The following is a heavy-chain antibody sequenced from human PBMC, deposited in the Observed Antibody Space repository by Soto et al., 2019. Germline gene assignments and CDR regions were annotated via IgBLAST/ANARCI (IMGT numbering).Heavy chain of an antibody. CDR3: AKDFELPDGDYYHYGMDV. CDR2: ISYEGSHK. D-gene: IGHD1-7*01. V-gene: IGHV3-30*18. CDR1: GFDFSSHG. J-gene: IGHJ6*02. Sequence: QVQLVESGGGVVRPGRSLRLSCVASGFDFSSHGMYWVRQAPGRGLEWVALISYEGSHKFYVDSLKGRFTISRDNSKHTLYLHMCNLRPEDTALYYCAKDFELPDGDYYHYGMDVWGQGTTVSVSS.